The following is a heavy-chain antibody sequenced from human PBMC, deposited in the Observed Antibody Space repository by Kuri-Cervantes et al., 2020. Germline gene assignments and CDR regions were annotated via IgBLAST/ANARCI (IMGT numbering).Heavy chain of an antibody. D-gene: IGHD7-27*01. CDR1: GGTFSSYT. CDR3: ARDVPLGHDAFDI. V-gene: IGHV1-69*13. Sequence: SVKVSCKASGGTFSSYTISWVRQALGQGLEWVGGTIPIFGTANYAQKFQGRVTITADESTSTAYMEPSSLRSEDTAVYYCARDVPLGHDAFDIWGQGTMVTVSS. J-gene: IGHJ3*02. CDR2: TIPIFGTA.